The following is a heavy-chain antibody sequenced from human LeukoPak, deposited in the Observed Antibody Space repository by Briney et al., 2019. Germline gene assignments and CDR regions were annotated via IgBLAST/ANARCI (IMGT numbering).Heavy chain of an antibody. CDR2: ISGSGSST. V-gene: IGHV3-23*01. CDR1: GGSFSGYY. D-gene: IGHD2-2*01. J-gene: IGHJ4*02. CDR3: AKRAFYCSSTSCLYYFDY. Sequence: ETLSLTCAVYGGSFSGYYWSWIRQPPGKGLEWVSAISGSGSSTYYADSVKGRFTISRDNSKNTLYLQMNSLRAEDTAVYYCAKRAFYCSSTSCLYYFDYWGQGTLVTVSS.